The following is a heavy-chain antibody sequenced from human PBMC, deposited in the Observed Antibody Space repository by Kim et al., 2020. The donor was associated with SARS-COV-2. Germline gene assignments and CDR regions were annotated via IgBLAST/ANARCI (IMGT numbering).Heavy chain of an antibody. J-gene: IGHJ3*02. CDR3: ARDFIFAFDI. CDR1: GFTFSTYS. CDR2: IRSSDGTI. D-gene: IGHD2-21*01. Sequence: GGSLRLSCAASGFTFSTYSMNWIRQAPGKGPEWISYIRSSDGTIEHADSVRGRFTISTDRATNSLYLQMNSLRDEDTAVYYCARDFIFAFDIWGQGTVVT. V-gene: IGHV3-48*02.